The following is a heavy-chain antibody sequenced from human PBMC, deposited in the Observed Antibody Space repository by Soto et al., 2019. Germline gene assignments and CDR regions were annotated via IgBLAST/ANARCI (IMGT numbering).Heavy chain of an antibody. CDR3: ARGYESSRRYLPLLDY. D-gene: IGHD3-22*01. J-gene: IGHJ4*02. CDR1: SGSFSGYY. V-gene: IGHV4-34*01. Sequence: QVQLQQWGAGLLKPSETLSLRCVVNSGSFSGYYWTWIRQTPGKGLEWIGEISHSGSTNYNPSLMSRVTMSADTSKKQCSLGLSSVTAAGTALYFCARGYESSRRYLPLLDYWGQGTLVTVSS. CDR2: ISHSGST.